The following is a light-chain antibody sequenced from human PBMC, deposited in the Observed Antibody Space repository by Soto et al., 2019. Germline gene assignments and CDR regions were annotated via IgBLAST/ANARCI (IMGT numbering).Light chain of an antibody. J-gene: IGKJ1*01. CDR3: QQYYTYPWT. Sequence: DIQMTQSPSTLSASVGDRVTMTCRASQRISSWLAWYQQRPGKAPKLLIYKASNLESGVPSRFSGSGSGTELTLTISSLHPDDFATYYCQQYYTYPWTFGPGTKVEIK. CDR2: KAS. V-gene: IGKV1-5*03. CDR1: QRISSW.